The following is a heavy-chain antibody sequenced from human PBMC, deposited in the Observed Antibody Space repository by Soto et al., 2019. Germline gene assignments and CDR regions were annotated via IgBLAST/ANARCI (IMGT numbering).Heavy chain of an antibody. V-gene: IGHV4-34*01. D-gene: IGHD6-6*01. CDR3: ARGDSSSPPYYYYGMDV. Sequence: PSETLSLTCAVYGGSFSGYYWSWIRQLPGKGLEWIGEINHSGSTNYNPSLKSRVTISVDTSKNQFSLKLSSVTAADTAVYYCARGDSSSPPYYYYGMDVWGQGTTVTVSS. CDR1: GGSFSGYY. CDR2: INHSGST. J-gene: IGHJ6*02.